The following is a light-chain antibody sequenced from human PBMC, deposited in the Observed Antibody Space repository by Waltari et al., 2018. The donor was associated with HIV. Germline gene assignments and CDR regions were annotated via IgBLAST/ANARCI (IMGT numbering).Light chain of an antibody. CDR1: SSDVGGYSL. CDR2: EDT. J-gene: IGLJ1*01. V-gene: IGLV2-23*01. CDR3: CSYGGFTTYV. Sequence: QSALTQPASVSGSPGQSITISCIGTSSDVGGYSLVSWYQHHPGQAPQLLIFEDTELPSGVSNRVSSSKSGTTSSLTISGLLAEDAADYYCCSYGGFTTYVFGSGTKVTVL.